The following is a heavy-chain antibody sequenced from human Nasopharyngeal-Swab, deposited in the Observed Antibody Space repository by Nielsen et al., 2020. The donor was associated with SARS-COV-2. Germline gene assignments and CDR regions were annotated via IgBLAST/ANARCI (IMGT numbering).Heavy chain of an antibody. D-gene: IGHD3-16*01. V-gene: IGHV1-2*06. CDR2: INPNSGGT. J-gene: IGHJ4*02. CDR3: ARNDEVVRFGVDH. Sequence: ASVKVSCKASGYTFTGYYMHWVRQAPGQGLEWMGRINPNSGGTNYAQKFQGRVTMTRDTSITTAYMELSRLRSDDTAVYYCARNDEVVRFGVDHWGQGTLVTVSS. CDR1: GYTFTGYY.